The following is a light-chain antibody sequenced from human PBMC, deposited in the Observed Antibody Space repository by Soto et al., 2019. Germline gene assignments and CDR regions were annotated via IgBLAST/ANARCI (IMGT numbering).Light chain of an antibody. Sequence: QLTQSPSSLSASVGDRVTITCRASQGIASYLAWYQQKPGQAPNLLIYAASTLQSGVPSSFSGSGSGTDFTLTISSLQPEDFATYYCQQLNSYPLTFGGGTKVEI. J-gene: IGKJ4*01. CDR1: QGIASY. CDR2: AAS. CDR3: QQLNSYPLT. V-gene: IGKV1-9*01.